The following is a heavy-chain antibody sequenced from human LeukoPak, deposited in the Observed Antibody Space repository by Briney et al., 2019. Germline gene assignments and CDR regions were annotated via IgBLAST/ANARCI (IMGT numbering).Heavy chain of an antibody. CDR3: ARYHCTTSSCYRAYDY. V-gene: IGHV3-23*01. Sequence: GGSLRLSCTASGFTFNNYAMTWVRQAPGKGLEWVSGIGSGGESTSYAVSVRGRFTVSRDNSKNTLYLQMSSLRADDTAVYYCARYHCTTSSCYRAYDYWGQGSLVTVSS. D-gene: IGHD2-2*02. CDR1: GFTFNNYA. J-gene: IGHJ4*02. CDR2: IGSGGEST.